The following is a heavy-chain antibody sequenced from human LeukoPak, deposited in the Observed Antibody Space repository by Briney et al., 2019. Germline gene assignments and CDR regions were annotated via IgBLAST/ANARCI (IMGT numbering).Heavy chain of an antibody. J-gene: IGHJ4*02. D-gene: IGHD2-2*01. V-gene: IGHV3-21*01. CDR2: ISSSSSYI. Sequence: GGSLRLSCAASGFTFSSYSMNWVRQAPGKGLEWVSSISSSSSYIYYADSVKGRFTISRDNAKNSLYLQMNSLRAEDTAVYYSARRDCSSTSCYVDYWGRGTLVTVSS. CDR3: ARRDCSSTSCYVDY. CDR1: GFTFSSYS.